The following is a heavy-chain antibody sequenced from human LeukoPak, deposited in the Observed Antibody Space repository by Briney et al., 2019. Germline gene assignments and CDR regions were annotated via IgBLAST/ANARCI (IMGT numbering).Heavy chain of an antibody. J-gene: IGHJ4*02. V-gene: IGHV1-18*01. Sequence: GASVKVSCKASGYTFTSYGISWVRQAPGQGLEWMGWISAYNGNTNYAQKLQGRVTMTTDTFTSTAYMELRSLRSDDTAVYYCARLGDGYYYDSSGYPPDYWGQGTLVTVSS. CDR2: ISAYNGNT. CDR1: GYTFTSYG. CDR3: ARLGDGYYYDSSGYPPDY. D-gene: IGHD3-22*01.